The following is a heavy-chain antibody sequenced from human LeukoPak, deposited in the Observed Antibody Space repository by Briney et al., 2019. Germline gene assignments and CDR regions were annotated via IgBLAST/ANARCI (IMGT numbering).Heavy chain of an antibody. Sequence: HSGGSLRLSCAASGFTFSSYAMSWVRQAPGKGLEWVSAISGSGGSTYYADSVKGRFTISRDNSKNALYLQMNSLRAEDTAVYYCAKAGQVSVLLWFGELYPFEYWGQGTLVTVSS. CDR2: ISGSGGST. CDR3: AKAGQVSVLLWFGELYPFEY. J-gene: IGHJ4*02. V-gene: IGHV3-23*01. CDR1: GFTFSSYA. D-gene: IGHD3-10*01.